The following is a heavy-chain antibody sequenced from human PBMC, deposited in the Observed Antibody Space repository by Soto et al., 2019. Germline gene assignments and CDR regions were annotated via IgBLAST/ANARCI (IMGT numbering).Heavy chain of an antibody. V-gene: IGHV3-74*01. CDR2: INSDGSST. D-gene: IGHD2-15*01. Sequence: GGSLRLSCAASGFTFSSYWMHWVRQAPGKGLVWVSRINSDGSSTSYADSVKGRFTISRDNAKNTLYLQMNSLRAEGTAVYYCARYSYCSGGSCYYCYYGMDVWGQGTTVTVSS. CDR1: GFTFSSYW. CDR3: ARYSYCSGGSCYYCYYGMDV. J-gene: IGHJ6*02.